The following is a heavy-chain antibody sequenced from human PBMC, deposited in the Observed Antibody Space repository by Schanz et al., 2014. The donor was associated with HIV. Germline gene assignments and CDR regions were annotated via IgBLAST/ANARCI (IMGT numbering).Heavy chain of an antibody. V-gene: IGHV3-30*18. Sequence: QVQLVESGGGVVQPGRSLRLSCAASGFTFSTNDMHWVRQVPGKGLEWVAVISHNGNNDYYAESVKGRVTISRDNSKNTLDLQMNNLKPEDTAVYYCAKAGLFFGQLWLGCFDYWGQGAQVTVSS. CDR2: ISHNGNND. CDR3: AKAGLFFGQLWLGCFDY. CDR1: GFTFSTND. J-gene: IGHJ4*02. D-gene: IGHD3-10*01.